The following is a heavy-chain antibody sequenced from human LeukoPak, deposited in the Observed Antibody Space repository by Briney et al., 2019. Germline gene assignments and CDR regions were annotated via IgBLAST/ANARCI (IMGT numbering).Heavy chain of an antibody. Sequence: GGSLRLSCAASGFTFSTYGMHWVRQAPGKGLDWVAFIRYDGSNKYYADSVKGRFTISRDNSKNTLYLQMGSLRAEDMAVYYCARDAGDYWGQGTLVTVSS. V-gene: IGHV3-30*02. CDR1: GFTFSTYG. CDR3: ARDAGDY. J-gene: IGHJ4*02. CDR2: IRYDGSNK.